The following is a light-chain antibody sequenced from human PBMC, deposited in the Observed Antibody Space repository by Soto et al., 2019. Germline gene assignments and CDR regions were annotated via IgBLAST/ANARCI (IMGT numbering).Light chain of an antibody. CDR1: SSDVGGYNY. Sequence: QLVLTQPRSVSGSPGQSVTISCTGTSSDVGGYNYVSWYQQLPGKAPKLMIYDVTKRPSGVPDRFSGSKSGNTASLTISGLQAEDEADYHCCSFSGTYHWVFGGGTKLTVL. J-gene: IGLJ3*02. CDR2: DVT. CDR3: CSFSGTYHWV. V-gene: IGLV2-11*01.